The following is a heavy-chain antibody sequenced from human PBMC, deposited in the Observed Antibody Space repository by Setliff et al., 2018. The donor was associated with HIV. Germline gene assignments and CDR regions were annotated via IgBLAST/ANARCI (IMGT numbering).Heavy chain of an antibody. D-gene: IGHD6-13*01. CDR2: IWNDGSKK. J-gene: IGHJ4*02. Sequence: PGGSLRLSCAASRFAFSTYWMTWVRQAPGKGLEWVALIWNDGSKKYYVDSVKGRFTISRDNSKNTMYLQMNSLRAEDTAVYYCAKDRYSSTWTEGFDYWGQGTLVTVSS. CDR1: RFAFSTYW. V-gene: IGHV3-33*06. CDR3: AKDRYSSTWTEGFDY.